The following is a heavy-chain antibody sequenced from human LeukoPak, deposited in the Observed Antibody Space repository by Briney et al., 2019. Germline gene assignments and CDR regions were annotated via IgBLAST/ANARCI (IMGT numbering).Heavy chain of an antibody. V-gene: IGHV1-69*06. J-gene: IGHJ5*02. CDR3: ARYILTGYSLNWFDP. D-gene: IGHD3-9*01. CDR1: GGTFSSYA. CDR2: IIPIFGTA. Sequence: SVKVSCKASGGTFSSYAISWVRQAPGQGLEWMGGIIPIFGTANYAQKFQGRVTITADKSTSTAYMGLSSLRSEDTAVYYCARYILTGYSLNWFDPWGQGTLVTVSS.